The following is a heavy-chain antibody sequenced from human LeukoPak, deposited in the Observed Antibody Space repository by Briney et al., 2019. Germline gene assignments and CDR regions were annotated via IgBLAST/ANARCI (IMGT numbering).Heavy chain of an antibody. D-gene: IGHD6-13*01. Sequence: SEPLSLTCIVSGGSISSSSFHWGWIRQPAGKGLEWIGSIYYTGSIRYNPSLKSRVTISIDTSKNQFSLRLSSVTAADTAVYYCARGSRSPGIAAAPWAFDIWGQGTMVTVSS. CDR1: GGSISSSSFH. V-gene: IGHV4-39*07. CDR3: ARGSRSPGIAAAPWAFDI. J-gene: IGHJ3*02. CDR2: IYYTGSI.